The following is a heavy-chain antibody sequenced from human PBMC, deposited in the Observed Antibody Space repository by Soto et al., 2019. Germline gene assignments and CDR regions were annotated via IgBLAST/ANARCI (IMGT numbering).Heavy chain of an antibody. V-gene: IGHV4-59*08. Sequence: PSETLSLTCTVSGGSISSYYWSWIRQPPGKGLEWIGYIYYSGSTNYNPSLKSRVTISVDTSKNRFSLKLSSVTAADTAVYYCARLESYCSSTSCHSPGVYYYYYMDVWGKGTTVT. J-gene: IGHJ6*03. CDR1: GGSISSYY. CDR2: IYYSGST. D-gene: IGHD2-2*01. CDR3: ARLESYCSSTSCHSPGVYYYYYMDV.